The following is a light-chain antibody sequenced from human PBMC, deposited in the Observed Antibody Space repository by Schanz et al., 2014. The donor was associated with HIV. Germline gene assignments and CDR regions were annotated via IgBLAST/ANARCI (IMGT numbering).Light chain of an antibody. Sequence: QTVVTQETSLSVSPGGTVTLTCGLSSDSVSLSNYPSWYQQTPGQSPRTLIYSTNTRSSGVPDRFSGSILGDKAALTITGAQSDDESDYYCVVYVGNGIRVFGGGTKLTVL. CDR1: SDSVSLSNY. CDR3: VVYVGNGIRV. CDR2: STN. J-gene: IGLJ3*02. V-gene: IGLV8-61*01.